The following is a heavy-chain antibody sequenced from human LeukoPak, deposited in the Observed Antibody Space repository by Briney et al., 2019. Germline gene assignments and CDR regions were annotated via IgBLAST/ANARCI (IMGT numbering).Heavy chain of an antibody. CDR3: AKKYYYDSSGYPVAFDI. CDR1: GFTFKTYT. D-gene: IGHD3-22*01. Sequence: GGSLRLSSAASGFTFKTYTMHWVRQAPGMGLEWVSSISSSSYIFYADSVRGRFTISRDNAKNSLYLQMSSLRAEDAAVYYCAKKYYYDSSGYPVAFDIWGQGTMVTVSS. CDR2: ISSSSYI. J-gene: IGHJ3*02. V-gene: IGHV3-21*01.